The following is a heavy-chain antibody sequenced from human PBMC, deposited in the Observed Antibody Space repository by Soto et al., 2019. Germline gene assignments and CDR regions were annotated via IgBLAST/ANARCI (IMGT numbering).Heavy chain of an antibody. CDR1: GFPFSTYA. D-gene: IGHD3-10*01. V-gene: IGHV3-23*01. CDR2: ISSSGVST. Sequence: GGSMRLSCAASGFPFSTYAMSWVRQAPGKGLEWVSGISSSGVSTNHADSVKGRFIISRDNSKNMVYLQMNSLRAEDTAVYYCACLAWFGDPVPPFDCWGQGIVVTVSS. J-gene: IGHJ4*02. CDR3: ACLAWFGDPVPPFDC.